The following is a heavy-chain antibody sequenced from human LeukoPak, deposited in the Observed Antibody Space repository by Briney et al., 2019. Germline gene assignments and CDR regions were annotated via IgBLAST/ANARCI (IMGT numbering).Heavy chain of an antibody. CDR3: ARGLMRGYPHFDF. CDR1: GFTFDDYD. D-gene: IGHD3-22*01. V-gene: IGHV3-20*04. CDR2: INGKGGSI. Sequence: GGSLRLSCAASGFTFDDYDMNWVRQAPGKGLEWVSHINGKGGSISYADSVKGRFTISRGNAKNSLYLQMNSLRAEDTAFYYCARGLMRGYPHFDFWGQGILVTVSS. J-gene: IGHJ4*02.